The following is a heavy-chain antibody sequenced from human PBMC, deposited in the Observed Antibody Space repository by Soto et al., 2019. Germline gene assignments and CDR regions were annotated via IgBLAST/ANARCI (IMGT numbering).Heavy chain of an antibody. D-gene: IGHD1-26*01. J-gene: IGHJ4*02. CDR3: ARGVGASYYFDY. CDR2: INVYNGNT. Sequence: ASVKVSCKGSGYTFNIYAMHWVRQAPGQRLEWMGWINVYNGNTNYSQMLQGRVTMTTDTSTSTAYMELRSLRSDDTAVYYCARGVGASYYFDYWGQGTLVTVSS. CDR1: GYTFNIYA. V-gene: IGHV1-18*01.